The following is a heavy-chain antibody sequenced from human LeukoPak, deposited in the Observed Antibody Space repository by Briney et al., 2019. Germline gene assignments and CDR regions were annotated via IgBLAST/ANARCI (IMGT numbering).Heavy chain of an antibody. D-gene: IGHD6-19*01. CDR2: IYYSGST. J-gene: IGHJ3*02. V-gene: IGHV4-39*01. CDR3: ARLYSSGWYFIKEVFDAFDI. Sequence: PSETLSLTCTVSGGSISSSSYYWGWIRQPPRKGLEWIGSIYYSGSTYYNPSLKSRVTISVDTSKNQFSLKLSSVTAADTAVYYCARLYSSGWYFIKEVFDAFDIWGQGTMVTVSS. CDR1: GGSISSSSYY.